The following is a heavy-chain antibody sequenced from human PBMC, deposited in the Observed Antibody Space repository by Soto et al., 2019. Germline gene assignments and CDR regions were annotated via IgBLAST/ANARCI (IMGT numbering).Heavy chain of an antibody. CDR3: AGEGYDILNGYYGMDV. J-gene: IGHJ6*02. Sequence: PSETLSLTCTVSGGSISSGGYYWSWIRQHPGKGLEWIGYIYYSGSTYYNPSLKSRVTISVDTSKNQFSLKLSSVTAADTAVYYCAGEGYDILNGYYGMDVWGQGTTVT. D-gene: IGHD3-9*01. V-gene: IGHV4-31*03. CDR2: IYYSGST. CDR1: GGSISSGGYY.